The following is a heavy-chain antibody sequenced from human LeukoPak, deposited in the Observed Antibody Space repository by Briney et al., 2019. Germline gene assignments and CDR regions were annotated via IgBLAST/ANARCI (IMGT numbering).Heavy chain of an antibody. CDR1: GFTFCHYS. CDR2: ISSSSSTI. V-gene: IGHV3-48*01. D-gene: IGHD3-10*01. CDR3: ARGLYGSGKYYFDY. Sequence: PGGSLRLSCAASGFTFCHYSINWVRQARGKGLEWVSYISSSSSTIYYADSVKGRFTISKDNAKNSLYLQMNSLRAEDTAVYYCARGLYGSGKYYFDYWGQGTLVTVSS. J-gene: IGHJ4*02.